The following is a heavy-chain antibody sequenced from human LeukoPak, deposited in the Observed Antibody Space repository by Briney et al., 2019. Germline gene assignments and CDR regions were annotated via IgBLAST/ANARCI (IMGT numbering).Heavy chain of an antibody. D-gene: IGHD6-13*01. CDR3: AKSTSIAAAPLGAFDI. Sequence: PGGSLRLSCAASGFTFSSYAMSWVRQAPGKGLEWVSAISGSGGSTYYADSVKGRFTISRDNSKNTLYLQMNSLRAEDTAVYYCAKSTSIAAAPLGAFDIWGQGTMVTVSS. CDR1: GFTFSSYA. J-gene: IGHJ3*02. V-gene: IGHV3-23*01. CDR2: ISGSGGST.